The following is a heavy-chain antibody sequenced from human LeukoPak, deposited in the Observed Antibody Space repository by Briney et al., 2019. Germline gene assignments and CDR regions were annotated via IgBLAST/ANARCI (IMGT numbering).Heavy chain of an antibody. Sequence: GGSLSLPRAASGFIFTNAWVRWARQAPGKGLEWVGRIKRKSEGGTTDYAAPVKGRFTISRDDSQNTLYLQMYSLKTEDTAVSYCAPVEQSLGLAPLYWGQGNLVTVSS. D-gene: IGHD6-19*01. CDR2: IKRKSEGGTT. CDR3: APVEQSLGLAPLY. V-gene: IGHV3-15*01. J-gene: IGHJ4*02. CDR1: GFIFTNAW.